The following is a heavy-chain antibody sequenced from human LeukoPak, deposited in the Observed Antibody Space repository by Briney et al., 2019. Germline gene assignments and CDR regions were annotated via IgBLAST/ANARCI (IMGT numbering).Heavy chain of an antibody. V-gene: IGHV4-30-2*01. J-gene: IGHJ5*02. D-gene: IGHD3-22*01. CDR1: GGSIGSGAYY. Sequence: SETLSLTCTVSGGSIGSGAYYWTWIRQPPGKGLEWFGYIFHSGVTSYNPSLKSRVTISVDTSKNQFSLTLTSVTAADTAVYYCARLEYYYDSSGYHWGQGTLVIVSS. CDR2: IFHSGVT. CDR3: ARLEYYYDSSGYH.